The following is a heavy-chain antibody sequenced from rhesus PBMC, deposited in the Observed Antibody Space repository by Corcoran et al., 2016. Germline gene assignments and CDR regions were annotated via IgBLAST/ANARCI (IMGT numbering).Heavy chain of an antibody. V-gene: IGHV3-136*01. D-gene: IGHD3-3*01. Sequence: EVQLVESGGGLVQPGGSLRLSCAASGFTFSSYDMSWVRQAPGKGLEWVSYISNTGKTKYYADSVKGRFTISRDNAKNSLSLQMSSLRAEDTAVYYCTRAPSYIYFDYWGQGVLVTVSS. J-gene: IGHJ4*01. CDR1: GFTFSSYD. CDR3: TRAPSYIYFDY. CDR2: ISNTGKTK.